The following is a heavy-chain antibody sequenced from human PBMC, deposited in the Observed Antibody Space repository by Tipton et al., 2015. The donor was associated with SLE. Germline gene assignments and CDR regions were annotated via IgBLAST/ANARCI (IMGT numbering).Heavy chain of an antibody. CDR1: GGSISSYY. D-gene: IGHD3-10*01. J-gene: IGHJ6*03. V-gene: IGHV4-59*12. CDR3: ARGVRGTYYYYYYYMDV. CDR2: IHYSGST. Sequence: TLSLTCTVSGGSISSYYWSWIRQPPGQGLECIGYIHYSGSTNYNPSLKSRVTISVDTSKNQFSLKLSSVTAADTAVYYCARGVRGTYYYYYYYMDVWGKGTTVTVSS.